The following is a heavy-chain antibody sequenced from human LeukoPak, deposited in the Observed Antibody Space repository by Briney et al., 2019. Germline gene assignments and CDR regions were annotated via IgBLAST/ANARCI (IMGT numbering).Heavy chain of an antibody. CDR3: AKDRSGYDYGGNFDY. J-gene: IGHJ4*02. CDR1: GFTFSSYG. CDR2: ISYDGSNK. D-gene: IGHD5-12*01. Sequence: PGGSLRLSCAASGFTFSSYGMHWVRQAPGKGREWVAVISYDGSNKYYADSVKGRFTISRDNSKNTLYLQMNRLRAEDTAVYYCAKDRSGYDYGGNFDYWGQGTLVTVSS. V-gene: IGHV3-30*18.